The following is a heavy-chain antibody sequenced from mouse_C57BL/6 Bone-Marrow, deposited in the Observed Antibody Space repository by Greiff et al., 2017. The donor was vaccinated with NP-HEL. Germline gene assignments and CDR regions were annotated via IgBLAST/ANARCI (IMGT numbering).Heavy chain of an antibody. CDR1: GYAFSSSW. Sequence: QVQLQQSGPELVKPGASVKISCKASGYAFSSSWMNWVKQRPGKGLEWIGRIYPGGGDTNYNGKFKGKATLTADKSSSTAYMQLSSLTSEDSAVYFCAIGGLRHAMDYWGQGTSVTVSS. J-gene: IGHJ4*01. CDR3: AIGGLRHAMDY. D-gene: IGHD2-2*01. V-gene: IGHV1-82*01. CDR2: IYPGGGDT.